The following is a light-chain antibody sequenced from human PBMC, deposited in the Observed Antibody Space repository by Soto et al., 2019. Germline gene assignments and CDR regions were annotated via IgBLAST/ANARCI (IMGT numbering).Light chain of an antibody. CDR2: GNN. J-gene: IGLJ3*02. Sequence: QSVLTQPPSASGTPGQRVPISCSGSSSNIGTNTVNWYQQLPGTAPKLLIYGNNNRPSGVPDRFSGSKSGTSASLAITGLQAEDEADYHCQSFDSSLSSWVFGGGTKLTVL. CDR3: QSFDSSLSSWV. V-gene: IGLV1-40*01. CDR1: SSNIGTNT.